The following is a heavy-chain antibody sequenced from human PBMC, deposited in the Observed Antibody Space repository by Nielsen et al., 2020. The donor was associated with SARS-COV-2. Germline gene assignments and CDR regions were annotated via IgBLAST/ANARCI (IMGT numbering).Heavy chain of an antibody. CDR3: ARIRYFDWRNWFDP. J-gene: IGHJ5*02. D-gene: IGHD3-9*01. V-gene: IGHV4-34*01. CDR2: INHSGST. Sequence: SETLSLTCTVSGGPISSYYWSWIRQPPGKGLEWIGEINHSGSTNYNPSLKSRVTISVDTSKNQFSLKLSSVTAADTAVYYCARIRYFDWRNWFDPWGQGTLVTVSS. CDR1: GGPISSYY.